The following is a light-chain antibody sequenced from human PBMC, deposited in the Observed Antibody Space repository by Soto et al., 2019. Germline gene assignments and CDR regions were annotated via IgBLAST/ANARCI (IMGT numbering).Light chain of an antibody. V-gene: IGLV2-14*01. J-gene: IGLJ2*01. CDR3: SSYTTSSTVV. CDR2: EVT. CDR1: SSDVGGYNY. Sequence: QSALTQPASVSGSPGQSITISCTGTSSDVGGYNYVSWYQQHPGKDPKVIIYEVTNRPSGVSNRFSGSKSGNTASLIISGLQAEDEADYYCSSYTTSSTVVFGGGTKLTVL.